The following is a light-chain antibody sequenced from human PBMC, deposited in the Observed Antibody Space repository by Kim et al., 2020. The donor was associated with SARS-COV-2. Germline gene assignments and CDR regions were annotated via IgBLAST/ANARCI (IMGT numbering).Light chain of an antibody. CDR2: SNN. Sequence: QTATLTCTGNSNNVGNQGAAWLQQHQGHPPKLLSYSNNNRPSGISERLSAYRSGNTASLTITGLQPEDEADYYCSAWDSSLSAWVFGGGTQLSVL. J-gene: IGLJ3*02. V-gene: IGLV10-54*01. CDR1: SNNVGNQG. CDR3: SAWDSSLSAWV.